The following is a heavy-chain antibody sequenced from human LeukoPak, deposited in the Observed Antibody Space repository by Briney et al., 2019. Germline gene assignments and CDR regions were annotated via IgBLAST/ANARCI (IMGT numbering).Heavy chain of an antibody. CDR3: ANDRWGRAYYFDY. CDR1: GFTFSSYG. J-gene: IGHJ4*02. CDR2: ISGSGGST. V-gene: IGHV3-23*01. Sequence: GGSLRLSYAASGFTFSSYGMSWVRQAPGKGLEWVSAISGSGGSTYYADSVKGRFTISRGNSKNTPYLQMNSLRAEDTAVYYCANDRWGRAYYFDYWGQGTLVTVSS. D-gene: IGHD4-23*01.